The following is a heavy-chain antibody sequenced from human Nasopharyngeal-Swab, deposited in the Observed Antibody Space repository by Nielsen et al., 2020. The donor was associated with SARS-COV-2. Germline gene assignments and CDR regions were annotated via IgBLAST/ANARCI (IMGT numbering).Heavy chain of an antibody. D-gene: IGHD2-2*02. J-gene: IGHJ4*02. CDR2: ISSSSSTK. CDR3: ARDAIVVVPAAIQY. V-gene: IGHV3-48*02. Sequence: VRQAPGKGLEWVSYISSSSSTKYCADSVKGRFTISRDNAKNSLYLQMNSLRDEDTAVYYCARDAIVVVPAAIQYWGQGTLVTVSS.